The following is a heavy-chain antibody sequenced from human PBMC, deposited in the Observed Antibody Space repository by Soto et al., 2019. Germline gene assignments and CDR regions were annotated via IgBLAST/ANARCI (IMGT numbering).Heavy chain of an antibody. D-gene: IGHD4-4*01. CDR3: ARSRDDYNPFDY. V-gene: IGHV3-72*01. CDR2: TRNKANSYTT. J-gene: IGHJ4*02. Sequence: PGGSLRLSCAASRFTFSDHYMNWVRQAPGKGLEWVGRTRNKANSYTTEYAASVKGRFTISRDDSKNSLYLQMNSLKTEDTAVYYCARSRDDYNPFDYWGQGTLVTVSS. CDR1: RFTFSDHY.